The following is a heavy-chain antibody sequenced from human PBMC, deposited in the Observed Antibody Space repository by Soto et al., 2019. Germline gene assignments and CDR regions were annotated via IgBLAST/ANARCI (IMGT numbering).Heavy chain of an antibody. CDR2: IKQDGSEK. D-gene: IGHD6-6*01. J-gene: IGHJ4*02. Sequence: EVQLVESGGGLVQPGGSLRLSCAASGFTFSSYWMSWVRQAPGKGLEWVANIKQDGSEKYYVDSVKGRFTISRDNAKNSLYLQMNSLRAEDTTVYYCAYSSSSGWYFDYWGQGTLVTVSS. CDR3: AYSSSSGWYFDY. CDR1: GFTFSSYW. V-gene: IGHV3-7*01.